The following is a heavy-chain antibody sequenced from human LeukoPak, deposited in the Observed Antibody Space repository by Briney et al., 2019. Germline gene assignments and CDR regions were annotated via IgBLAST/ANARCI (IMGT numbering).Heavy chain of an antibody. J-gene: IGHJ5*02. CDR2: INPNSGGT. CDR3: ARVGSAASYNWFDP. CDR1: GYTFTGYY. V-gene: IGHV1-2*02. Sequence: ASVKVPCKASGYTFTGYYMHWVRQAPGQGLEWMGWINPNSGGTNYAQKFQGRVTMTRDTSISTAYMELSRLRSDDTAVYYCARVGSAASYNWFDPWGQGTLVTVSS. D-gene: IGHD2-15*01.